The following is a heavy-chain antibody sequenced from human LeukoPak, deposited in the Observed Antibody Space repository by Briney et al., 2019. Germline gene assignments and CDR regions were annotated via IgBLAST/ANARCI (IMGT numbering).Heavy chain of an antibody. CDR1: GFTFSSYE. D-gene: IGHD4-17*01. CDR3: ARGHGDYADAFDI. Sequence: PGGSLRLSCAASGFTFSSYEMNWVRQAPGKGLEWVSYISSSGSTIYYADSVKGRLTTSRDNAKNSLYLQMNSLRAEDTAVYYCARGHGDYADAFDIWGQGTMVTVSS. V-gene: IGHV3-48*03. CDR2: ISSSGSTI. J-gene: IGHJ3*02.